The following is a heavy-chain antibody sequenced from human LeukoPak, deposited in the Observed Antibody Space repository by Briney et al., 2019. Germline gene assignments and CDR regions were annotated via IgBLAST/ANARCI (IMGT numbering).Heavy chain of an antibody. CDR1: GFTFSSYS. J-gene: IGHJ3*02. V-gene: IGHV3-48*02. CDR2: ISGSSGTI. CDR3: VRESTYAFHI. D-gene: IGHD2/OR15-2a*01. Sequence: GGSLRLSCAASGFTFSSYSMNWVRQAPGKGLEWVSYISGSSGTIYYSDSVRGRFTISRDNAKNSLYLQMNSLRDEDTAIYYCVRESTYAFHIWGQGTMVTVSS.